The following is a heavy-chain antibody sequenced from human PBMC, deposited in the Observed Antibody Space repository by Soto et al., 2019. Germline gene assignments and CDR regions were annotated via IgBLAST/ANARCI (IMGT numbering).Heavy chain of an antibody. V-gene: IGHV4-4*02. J-gene: IGHJ4*02. CDR2: IYHSGST. Sequence: SETLSLTCAVSSGSISSSNWWSWVRQPPGKGLEWIGEIYHSGSTNYNPTLKSRVTISVDTSKNQFSLKLSSVTAADTAVYYCASRYRVVRGVYETYFDYWGQGTLVTVSS. CDR1: SGSISSSNW. CDR3: ASRYRVVRGVYETYFDY. D-gene: IGHD3-10*01.